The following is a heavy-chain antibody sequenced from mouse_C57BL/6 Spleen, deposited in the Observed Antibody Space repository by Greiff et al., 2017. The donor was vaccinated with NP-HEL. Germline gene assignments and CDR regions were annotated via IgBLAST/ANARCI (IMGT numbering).Heavy chain of an antibody. Sequence: QVQLQQPGAELVKPGASVKLSCKASGYTFTSYWMHWVKQRPGQGLEWIGMIHPNSGSTNYNEKFKSKATLTVDKSSSTAYMQLSSLTSEDSAVYYCAREGDYSNYPDYWGQGTTLTVSS. CDR3: AREGDYSNYPDY. J-gene: IGHJ2*01. V-gene: IGHV1-64*01. CDR1: GYTFTSYW. CDR2: IHPNSGST. D-gene: IGHD2-5*01.